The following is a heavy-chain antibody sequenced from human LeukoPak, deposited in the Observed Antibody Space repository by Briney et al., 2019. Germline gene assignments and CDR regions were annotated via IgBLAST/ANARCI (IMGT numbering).Heavy chain of an antibody. V-gene: IGHV1-46*01. CDR2: INPSGGST. J-gene: IGHJ4*02. CDR3: AREEVIAAAGPTLDY. Sequence: ASVKVSCKASGYTFTTYYMHWVRQAPGQGLEWMGLINPSGGSTSYAQKFQGRVTMTRDTSTNTIYMELSSLRSEDTAVYYCAREEVIAAAGPTLDYWGQGALVTVSS. D-gene: IGHD6-13*01. CDR1: GYTFTTYY.